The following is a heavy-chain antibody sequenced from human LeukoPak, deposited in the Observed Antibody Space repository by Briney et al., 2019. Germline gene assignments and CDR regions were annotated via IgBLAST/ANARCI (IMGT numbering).Heavy chain of an antibody. J-gene: IGHJ4*02. CDR2: IYSSGRT. CDR1: GGSINTYY. CDR3: ARVRSIVATVNYFDY. Sequence: SETLSLTCTVSGGSINTYYWNWIRQPPGKGLEWIGYIYSSGRTNYNPSLKSRVTISVDTSKNQFSLKLSSVTAADTAVYYCARVRSIVATVNYFDYWGQGTLVTVSS. V-gene: IGHV4-59*01. D-gene: IGHD5-12*01.